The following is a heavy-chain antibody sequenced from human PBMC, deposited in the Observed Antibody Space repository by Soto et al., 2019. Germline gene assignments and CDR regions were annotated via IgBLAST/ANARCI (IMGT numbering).Heavy chain of an antibody. CDR2: ISYDDTKK. Sequence: GGSLRLSCAASGFTFSSYPLHWVRQAPGKGLEWVAFISYDDTKKYNTESVKGRFTISRDNSKNTLYLQMNGLTAEDTAVYYCAKDWESYCGGDCYSGAFDIWGQGTMVTVSS. J-gene: IGHJ3*02. CDR1: GFTFSSYP. D-gene: IGHD2-21*02. V-gene: IGHV3-30-3*01. CDR3: AKDWESYCGGDCYSGAFDI.